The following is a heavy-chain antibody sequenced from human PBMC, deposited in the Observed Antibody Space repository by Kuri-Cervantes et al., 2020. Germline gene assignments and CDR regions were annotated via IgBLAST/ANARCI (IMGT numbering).Heavy chain of an antibody. CDR1: GYTFTGYY. D-gene: IGHD3-9*01. CDR2: INPNSGGT. Sequence: ASVKVSCKASGYTFTGYYMHWVRQAPGQGLEWMGWINPNSGGTNYAQKFQGRVTITTDESTSTAYMELSSLRSEDTAVYYCARSYDILTGYRDDAFDIWGQGTMVTVSS. V-gene: IGHV1-2*02. CDR3: ARSYDILTGYRDDAFDI. J-gene: IGHJ3*02.